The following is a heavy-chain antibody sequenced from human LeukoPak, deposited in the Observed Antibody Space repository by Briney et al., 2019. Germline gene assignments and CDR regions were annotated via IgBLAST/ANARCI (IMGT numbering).Heavy chain of an antibody. V-gene: IGHV1-8*01. D-gene: IGHD5-12*01. J-gene: IGHJ4*02. Sequence: ASVKVSCKASGYTFTSYDINWVRQATGQGLEWMGWMNPNSGNTGYAQKFQGRVTMTRNTSISTAYMELSSLRSEDTAVYYCAYSPRGKYSGYDLYFDYWGQGTLVTVSS. CDR3: AYSPRGKYSGYDLYFDY. CDR2: MNPNSGNT. CDR1: GYTFTSYD.